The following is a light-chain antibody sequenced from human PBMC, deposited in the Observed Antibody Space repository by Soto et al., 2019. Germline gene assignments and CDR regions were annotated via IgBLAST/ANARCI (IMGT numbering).Light chain of an antibody. CDR3: SSYSSSSTLV. CDR1: RSDIGGYNF. V-gene: IGLV2-11*01. Sequence: QSVLTQPRSVSGSPGQSVTISCTGTRSDIGGYNFVSWYQQHPGQAPKLIIYDVIKRPSGVPDRFSGSKSGNTASLTIYGLQAEDEATYYCSSYSSSSTLVFGTGTKVTVL. J-gene: IGLJ1*01. CDR2: DVI.